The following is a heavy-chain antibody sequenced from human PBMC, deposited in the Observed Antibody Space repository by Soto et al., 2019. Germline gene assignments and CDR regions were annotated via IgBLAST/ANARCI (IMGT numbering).Heavy chain of an antibody. J-gene: IGHJ3*02. D-gene: IGHD6-19*01. Sequence: EVQLVESGGGLVQPGRSLRLSCTASGFTFGDYAMSWFRQAPGKGLEWVGFIRSKAYGGTTEYAASVKGRFTISRDDSKSIAYLQMYSLKTEDTAVYYCTRAIAVAGTPDAFDIWGQGTMVTVSS. CDR3: TRAIAVAGTPDAFDI. V-gene: IGHV3-49*03. CDR1: GFTFGDYA. CDR2: IRSKAYGGTT.